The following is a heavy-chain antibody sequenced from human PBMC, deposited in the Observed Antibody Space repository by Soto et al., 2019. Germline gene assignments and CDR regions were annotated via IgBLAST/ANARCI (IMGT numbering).Heavy chain of an antibody. CDR3: ARVIWSGHLTSDL. V-gene: IGHV3-48*02. J-gene: IGHJ5*02. Sequence: EVQVVESGRGLVQPGGSLRLSCAASGFTFSSNSMNWVRQAPGKGLEWISYISSSSSTIYADSVKGRFTISRDNAKNSLYLQMNSLRDEDTAVYYCARVIWSGHLTSDLWGQGTLVTVSS. CDR2: ISSSSSTI. CDR1: GFTFSSNS. D-gene: IGHD3-3*01.